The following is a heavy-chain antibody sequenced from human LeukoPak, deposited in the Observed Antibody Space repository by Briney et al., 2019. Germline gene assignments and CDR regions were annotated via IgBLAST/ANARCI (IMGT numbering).Heavy chain of an antibody. CDR1: GFTFSSYA. CDR3: AEGSGSGWYGWFAP. D-gene: IGHD6-19*01. CDR2: IDASGGST. V-gene: IGHV3-23*01. Sequence: GGSLRLSCAASGFTFSSYAMTWVRQAPGKGLEWVSSIDASGGSTYYADSVKGRFTISRDNSKNTFFLQMNTLRAADTAVYYCAEGSGSGWYGWFAPWGQGTLVTVSS. J-gene: IGHJ5*02.